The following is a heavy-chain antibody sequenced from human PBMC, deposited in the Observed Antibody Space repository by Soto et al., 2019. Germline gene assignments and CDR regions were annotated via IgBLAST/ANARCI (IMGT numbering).Heavy chain of an antibody. CDR3: ARLHSHGTYGMDV. V-gene: IGHV1-69*01. CDR2: IIPIFGTT. D-gene: IGHD5-18*01. J-gene: IGHJ6*02. CDR1: GGSFTYT. Sequence: QMHLVQSGAEVKKPGSSVKVSCKASGGSFTYTLSWVRQAPGQGLEWMGGIIPIFGTTNYAQKFQDSVTITADESTKTAYMELNTLTSEDTAVYYCARLHSHGTYGMDVWGQGTTVTVSS.